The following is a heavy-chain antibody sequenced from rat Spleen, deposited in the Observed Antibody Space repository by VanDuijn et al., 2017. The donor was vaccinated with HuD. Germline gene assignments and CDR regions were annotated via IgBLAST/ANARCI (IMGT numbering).Heavy chain of an antibody. V-gene: IGHV5-46*01. J-gene: IGHJ1*01. CDR1: GFTFSSFP. Sequence: EVQLVESGGDLVQPGRSAKLSCAASGFTFSSFPMAWVRQAPTKGLEWVATISYDGSITYYRDSVKGRFTISRDNAKSTLYLQMDSLRSEDTATYYCARHAYYDGYYHWYFDFWGPGTMVTVSS. D-gene: IGHD1-12*03. CDR2: ISYDGSIT. CDR3: ARHAYYDGYYHWYFDF.